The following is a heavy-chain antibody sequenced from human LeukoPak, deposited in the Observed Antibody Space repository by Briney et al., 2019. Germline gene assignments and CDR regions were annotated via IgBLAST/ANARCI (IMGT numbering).Heavy chain of an antibody. CDR3: AKDREGSGSYYDAFDI. Sequence: GVSLRLSCAASGFTFSRYGMHWVRQAPGKGLEWVAVISYEGGNKYYVDSVKGRFTISRDNSKNTLYLQMNSLRAEDTAVYYCAKDREGSGSYYDAFDIWGQGTMVTVSS. CDR1: GFTFSRYG. D-gene: IGHD3-10*01. V-gene: IGHV3-30*18. CDR2: ISYEGGNK. J-gene: IGHJ3*02.